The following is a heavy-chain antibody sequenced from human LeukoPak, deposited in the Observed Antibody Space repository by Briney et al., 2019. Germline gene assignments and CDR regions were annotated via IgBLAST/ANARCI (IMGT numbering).Heavy chain of an antibody. CDR1: GGTFISYA. CDR2: IIPIFGTA. Sequence: GSSVKVSCKASGGTFISYAISWVRQAPGQGLEWMGRIIPIFGTANYAQKFQGRVTITTDESTSTAYMELSSLRSEDTAVYYCAREAGVVPAAIKGYWGQGTLVTVSS. V-gene: IGHV1-69*05. D-gene: IGHD2-2*02. CDR3: AREAGVVPAAIKGY. J-gene: IGHJ4*02.